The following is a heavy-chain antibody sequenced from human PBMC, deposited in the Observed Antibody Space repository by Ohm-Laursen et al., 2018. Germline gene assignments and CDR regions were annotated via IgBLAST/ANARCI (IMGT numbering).Heavy chain of an antibody. D-gene: IGHD2-2*02. V-gene: IGHV1-2*02. Sequence: SVKVSCKASGYTFSGHYMHWLRQAPGQGLEWMGWINPNSGGTNYAQKFQGRVTMTRDTSISTAYMELSRLRSDDTAVYYCANLGYCSSTSCYSSSTGGFDYWGQGTLVTVSS. CDR2: INPNSGGT. CDR3: ANLGYCSSTSCYSSSTGGFDY. CDR1: GYTFSGHY. J-gene: IGHJ4*02.